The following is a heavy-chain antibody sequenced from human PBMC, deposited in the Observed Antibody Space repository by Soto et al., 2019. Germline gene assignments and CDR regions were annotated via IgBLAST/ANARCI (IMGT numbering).Heavy chain of an antibody. V-gene: IGHV3-23*01. CDR3: ATVHNNSRSFDX. J-gene: IGHJ4*02. CDR2: TGATGRTT. Sequence: GGSLRLSFAASGFTFNIYAMTWVRQAPGRGLEWVSTTGATGRTTYYSDDVKVRFTVSRDNSKNKLDLQMSNLRAEDTAVYYCATVHNNSRSFDXWGQGTLVTVSX. D-gene: IGHD1-1*01. CDR1: GFTFNIYA.